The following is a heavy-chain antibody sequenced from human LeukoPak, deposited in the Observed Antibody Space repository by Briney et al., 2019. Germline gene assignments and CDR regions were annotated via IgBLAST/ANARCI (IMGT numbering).Heavy chain of an antibody. CDR2: INSDGSIT. V-gene: IGHV3-74*01. CDR3: ARVAGTHRAFDI. D-gene: IGHD1-14*01. Sequence: GGSLRLSCAASGFTFTTYWMHWVRQAPGKGLVWVSHINSDGSITSYADSVKGRFTISRDNAKNTLYLQMNSLRAGDTAVYYCARVAGTHRAFDIWGQGTMVTVSS. J-gene: IGHJ3*02. CDR1: GFTFTTYW.